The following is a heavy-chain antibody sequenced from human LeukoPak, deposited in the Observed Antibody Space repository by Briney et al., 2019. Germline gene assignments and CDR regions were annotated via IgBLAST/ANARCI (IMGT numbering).Heavy chain of an antibody. CDR1: GFTFSSYG. J-gene: IGHJ4*02. CDR2: ISGSSATI. V-gene: IGHV3-48*04. Sequence: PGGSLRLSCAASGFTFSSYGMHWVRQAPGKGLEWVSYISGSSATIYYADSVKGRFTISRDNAKNSLYLQLNSLRVEDTAVYYCARDAAVVGTHPPDYWGQGTLVTVSS. D-gene: IGHD1-26*01. CDR3: ARDAAVVGTHPPDY.